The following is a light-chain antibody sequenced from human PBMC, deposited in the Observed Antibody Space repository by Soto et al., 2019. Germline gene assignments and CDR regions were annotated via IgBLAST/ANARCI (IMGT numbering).Light chain of an antibody. CDR3: HQYVSSPYT. Sequence: EIVLTQSPGTLSLSPGERATLSCRASQSVVSTFLAWYQQKPGQAPRLLIYGASSRATGIPDRFSGSGSGTDFTLTISRLEPEDFAVYYCHQYVSSPYTFGQGTKLEIK. CDR1: QSVVSTF. CDR2: GAS. V-gene: IGKV3-20*01. J-gene: IGKJ2*01.